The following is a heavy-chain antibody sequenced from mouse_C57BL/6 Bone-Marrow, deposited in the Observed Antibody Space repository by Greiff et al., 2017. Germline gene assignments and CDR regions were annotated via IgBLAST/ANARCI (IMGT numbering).Heavy chain of an antibody. CDR2: INPYNGGT. CDR1: GYTFTDYY. CDR3: ARRRSFDY. J-gene: IGHJ2*01. Sequence: EVQLQQSGPVLVKPGASVKMSCKASGYTFTDYYMNWVKQRPGQSLEWIGVINPYNGGTSYNQKFKGKATLTVDKSSSTAYMQLTSLTSEDSAVXYCARRRSFDYWGQGTTLTVSS. V-gene: IGHV1-19*01.